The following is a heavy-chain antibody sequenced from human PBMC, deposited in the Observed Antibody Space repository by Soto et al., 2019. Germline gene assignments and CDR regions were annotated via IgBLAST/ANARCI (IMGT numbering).Heavy chain of an antibody. CDR1: GGSISSYY. J-gene: IGHJ4*02. CDR3: ARRYPGNFDY. D-gene: IGHD1-26*01. V-gene: IGHV4-59*01. Sequence: SETLSLTCTVSGGSISSYYWSWIRQPPGKGLEWVGYIYYNVNTNYNPSLKSRVTISVDTSKNQFSLKLSSVTAADTAVYYCARRYPGNFDYWGQGTLVTVSS. CDR2: IYYNVNT.